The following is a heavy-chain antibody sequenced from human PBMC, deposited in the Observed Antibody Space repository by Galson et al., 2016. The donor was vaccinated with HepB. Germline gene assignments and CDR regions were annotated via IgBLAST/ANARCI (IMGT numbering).Heavy chain of an antibody. D-gene: IGHD5-12*01. CDR1: GFTFGDYP. Sequence: SLRLSCASSGFTFGDYPMTWVRQAPGKGLEWVGFITSKAYGGTTEYAASVKGRFTISRDNSKNIAYLKMDRLKIEDTAVYYCTRDYDLDYWGPGTLVPVSS. CDR2: ITSKAYGGTT. V-gene: IGHV3-49*04. J-gene: IGHJ4*02. CDR3: TRDYDLDY.